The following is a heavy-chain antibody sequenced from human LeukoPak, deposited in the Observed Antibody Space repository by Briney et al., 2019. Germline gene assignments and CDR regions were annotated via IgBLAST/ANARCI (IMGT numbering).Heavy chain of an antibody. CDR3: ASWGIAAAGYDY. Sequence: ASVKVSCKASGYTFTSYDINWVRQATGQGLEWMGWMNPNSGNTGYAQKFQGGVTMTRNTSISTAYMELSSLRSEDTAVYYCASWGIAAAGYDYWGQGTLVTVSS. CDR2: MNPNSGNT. V-gene: IGHV1-8*01. CDR1: GYTFTSYD. J-gene: IGHJ4*02. D-gene: IGHD6-13*01.